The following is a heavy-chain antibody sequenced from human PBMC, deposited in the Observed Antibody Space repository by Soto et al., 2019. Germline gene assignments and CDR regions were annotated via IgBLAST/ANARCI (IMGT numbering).Heavy chain of an antibody. D-gene: IGHD3-22*01. CDR2: IKEDGSEK. CDR3: ARDLFAYYDSSGYCSGY. Sequence: GGSLRLSCAASGFTFSSYWMSWVRQAPGKGLEWVANIKEDGSEKYYVDSVKGRFTISRDNAKNSLYLQMNSLRAEDTAVYYCARDLFAYYDSSGYCSGYWGQGTLVTVSS. CDR1: GFTFSSYW. J-gene: IGHJ4*02. V-gene: IGHV3-7*01.